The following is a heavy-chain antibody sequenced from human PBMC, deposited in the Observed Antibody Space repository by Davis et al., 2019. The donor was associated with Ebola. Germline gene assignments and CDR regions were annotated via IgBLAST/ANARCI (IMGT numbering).Heavy chain of an antibody. CDR2: ISAYNGDT. CDR1: GYTFTDFA. V-gene: IGHV1-18*01. Sequence: ASVKVSCKASGYTFTDFAFSWVRQAPGQGLEWVGWISAYNGDTNYVQRLHGRVTMATDTSTSTAYMELRSLTSDDTAVYYCARSGGHYYDSSGYYSEYYFDYWGQGTLVTVSS. D-gene: IGHD3-22*01. CDR3: ARSGGHYYDSSGYYSEYYFDY. J-gene: IGHJ4*02.